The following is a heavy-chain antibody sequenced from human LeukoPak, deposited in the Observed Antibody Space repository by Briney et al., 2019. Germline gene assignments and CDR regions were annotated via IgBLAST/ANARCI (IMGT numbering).Heavy chain of an antibody. J-gene: IGHJ6*02. Sequence: GASVKVSCKASGYTFTSYGISWVRQAPGQGLEWMGWISAYNGNTNYAQKLQGRVTMTTDTSTSTAYMELSSLRSEDTAVYYCATGGVVVVAATPGDYYGMDVWGQGTTVTVSS. CDR2: ISAYNGNT. D-gene: IGHD2-15*01. CDR1: GYTFTSYG. CDR3: ATGGVVVVAATPGDYYGMDV. V-gene: IGHV1-18*01.